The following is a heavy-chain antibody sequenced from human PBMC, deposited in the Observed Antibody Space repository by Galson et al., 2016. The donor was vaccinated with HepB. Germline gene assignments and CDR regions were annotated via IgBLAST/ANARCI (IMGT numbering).Heavy chain of an antibody. CDR2: IYWDDDK. J-gene: IGHJ3*02. CDR1: GFSLSTSGVG. CDR3: AHRPPTLTGYYAFDI. V-gene: IGHV2-5*02. D-gene: IGHD3-9*01. Sequence: PALVKPTQTLTLTCTFSGFSLSTSGVGVGWIRQPPGKALEWLALIYWDDDKRYSPSLKSRLTITKDTSKNQVVLTMTNMDPVDTATFYCAHRPPTLTGYYAFDIWGQGTMVTVSS.